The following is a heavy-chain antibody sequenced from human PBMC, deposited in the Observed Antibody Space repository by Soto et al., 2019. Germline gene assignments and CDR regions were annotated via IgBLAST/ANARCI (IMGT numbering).Heavy chain of an antibody. Sequence: SETLSLTCPVSGGSFSPNYWSWLRQPPGKGLEWVGYIYYGGTTSYDPSLKGRVAISVETSKSQFSLRLSSVTAEDTAVYYCATGGLGDQDLFDYWGQGTLVTVSS. CDR3: ATGGLGDQDLFDY. CDR2: IYYGGTT. J-gene: IGHJ4*02. CDR1: GGSFSPNY. V-gene: IGHV4-59*12. D-gene: IGHD4-17*01.